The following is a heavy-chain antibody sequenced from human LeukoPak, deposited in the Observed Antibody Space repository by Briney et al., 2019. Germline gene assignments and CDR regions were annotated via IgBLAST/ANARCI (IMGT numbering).Heavy chain of an antibody. D-gene: IGHD2-15*01. CDR1: GGTVSRYA. Sequence: SVKVSCKASGGTVSRYAITWVRHAPGQGLEWMGGILPILGSADYAQRFQGRVTITTDDSTHTAYMELTTLRYDNTAVYYCATAQIYCSGYSCYHAFFDFWGQGTRVTVSS. CDR3: ATAQIYCSGYSCYHAFFDF. V-gene: IGHV1-69*05. CDR2: ILPILGSA. J-gene: IGHJ4*02.